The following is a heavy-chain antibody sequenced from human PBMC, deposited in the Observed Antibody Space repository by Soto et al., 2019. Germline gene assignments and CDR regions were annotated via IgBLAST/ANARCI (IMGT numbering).Heavy chain of an antibody. CDR1: GFTFSSYA. Sequence: EVQLLESGGGLVQPGGSLRLSCAASGFTFSSYAMSWVRQAPGKGLEWVSAISGSGGSTYYADSVKGRFTISRDNSKNTLYLQMNSLRAADTAVYYCAKDRGGDPRAYCYGMDVWGQGTTVTVSS. CDR3: AKDRGGDPRAYCYGMDV. CDR2: ISGSGGST. D-gene: IGHD4-17*01. J-gene: IGHJ6*02. V-gene: IGHV3-23*01.